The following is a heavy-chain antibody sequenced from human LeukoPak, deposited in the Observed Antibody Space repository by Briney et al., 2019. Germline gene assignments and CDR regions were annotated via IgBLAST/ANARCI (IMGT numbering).Heavy chain of an antibody. D-gene: IGHD2-2*01. CDR3: ARSSGCSSTSCYFDY. CDR1: GYTFTGYY. J-gene: IGHJ4*02. Sequence: ASVKVSCKASGYTFTGYYMHWVRQAPGQELEWMGWINPNSGGTNYAQKFQGRVTMTRDTSISTAYMELSRLRSDDTAVYYCARSSGCSSTSCYFDYWGQGTLVTVSS. V-gene: IGHV1-2*02. CDR2: INPNSGGT.